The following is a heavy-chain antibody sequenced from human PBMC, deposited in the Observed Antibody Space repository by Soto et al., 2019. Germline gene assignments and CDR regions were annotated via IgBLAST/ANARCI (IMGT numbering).Heavy chain of an antibody. D-gene: IGHD1-26*01. CDR3: ATRWDNDAFDI. CDR1: GYSISSGYY. CDR2: IYHSGST. Sequence: SETLSLTCAVSGYSISSGYYWGWIRQPPGKGLEWIGSIYHSGSTYYNPSLKSRVTISVDTSKNQFSLKLSSVTAADTAVYYCATRWDNDAFDIWGQGTMVTVSS. V-gene: IGHV4-38-2*01. J-gene: IGHJ3*02.